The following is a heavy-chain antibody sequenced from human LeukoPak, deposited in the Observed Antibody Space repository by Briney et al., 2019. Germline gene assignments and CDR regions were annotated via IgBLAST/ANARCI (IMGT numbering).Heavy chain of an antibody. CDR2: IRQDANVK. J-gene: IGHJ4*02. D-gene: IGHD3-10*01. V-gene: IGHV3-7*01. CDR1: GFTFSTYG. Sequence: GGSLRLSCAASGFTFSTYGMHWVRLAPGKGLQWVASIRQDANVKYYVDSVRGRFTISRDNAENSLHLQMNGLRAEDTAMYYCARWAADSGIYYIASWGQGSLVTVSS. CDR3: ARWAADSGIYYIAS.